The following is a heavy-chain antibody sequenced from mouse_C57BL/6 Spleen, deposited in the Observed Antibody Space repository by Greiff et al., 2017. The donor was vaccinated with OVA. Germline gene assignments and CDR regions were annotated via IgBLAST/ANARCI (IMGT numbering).Heavy chain of an antibody. V-gene: IGHV1-72*01. D-gene: IGHD2-4*01. CDR2: IDPTSGGT. CDR1: GYTFTSYW. CDR3: ARYYDYDGYFDV. J-gene: IGHJ1*03. Sequence: QVQLQQPGAELVKPGASVKLSCKASGYTFTSYWMHWVKQRPGRGLEWIGRIDPTSGGTKYNEKFKSKATLTVDKPSSTAYMQFSSLTSEDSAVYYCARYYDYDGYFDVWGTGTTVTVSS.